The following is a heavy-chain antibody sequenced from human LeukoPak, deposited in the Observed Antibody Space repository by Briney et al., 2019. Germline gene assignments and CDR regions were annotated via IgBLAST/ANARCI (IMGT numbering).Heavy chain of an antibody. J-gene: IGHJ4*02. CDR2: ISGSGGST. V-gene: IGHV3-23*01. Sequence: GGSLRLSCAASGFTFSSYAMSWVRQAPGKGLEWVSAISGSGGSTYYADSVKGRFTISRDNSKNTLYLQMNSLRAEDTALYYCAKDMGWYCSSTSCYALDYWGQGTLVTVSS. CDR1: GFTFSSYA. CDR3: AKDMGWYCSSTSCYALDY. D-gene: IGHD2-2*01.